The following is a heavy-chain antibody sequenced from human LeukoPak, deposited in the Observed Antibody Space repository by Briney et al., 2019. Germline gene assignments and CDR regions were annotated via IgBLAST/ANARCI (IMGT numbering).Heavy chain of an antibody. D-gene: IGHD3-16*01. CDR2: ISGSGGST. V-gene: IGHV3-23*01. J-gene: IGHJ4*02. CDR3: ARAFMTRDDY. CDR1: GFTFDDYG. Sequence: PGGSLRLSCAASGFTFDDYGMSWVRQAPGKGLEWVSAISGSGGSTYYADSVKGRFTISRDNSKNTLYLQMNSLRAEDTAVYYCARAFMTRDDYWGQGTLVTVSS.